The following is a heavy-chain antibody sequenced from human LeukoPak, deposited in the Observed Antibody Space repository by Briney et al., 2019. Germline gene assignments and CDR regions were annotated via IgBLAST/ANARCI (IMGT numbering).Heavy chain of an antibody. V-gene: IGHV1-8*01. CDR2: MNPNSGNT. Sequence: ASVKVSCKASGYTFTSYDINWVRQATGQGLEWMGWMNPNSGNTGYAQKFQGRVTMTRNTSINTAYVELSSLRSEDTAVYYCARGRVPPQHGIVVVVAADNWFDPWGQGTLVTVSS. CDR3: ARGRVPPQHGIVVVVAADNWFDP. J-gene: IGHJ5*02. CDR1: GYTFTSYD. D-gene: IGHD2-15*01.